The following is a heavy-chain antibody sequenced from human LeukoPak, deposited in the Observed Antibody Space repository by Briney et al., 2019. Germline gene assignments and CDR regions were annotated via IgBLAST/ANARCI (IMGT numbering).Heavy chain of an antibody. CDR2: ISSSGSYI. CDR3: ARDLYRIVVVPHYFDY. CDR1: RFTFSSYS. D-gene: IGHD3-22*01. Sequence: PGGSLRLSCAASRFTFSSYSMNWVRQAPGKVLEWVSSISSSGSYIYYADSVKGRFTISRDNAKNSLYLQMNSLRAEDTAVYYCARDLYRIVVVPHYFDYWGQGTLVTVSS. J-gene: IGHJ4*02. V-gene: IGHV3-21*01.